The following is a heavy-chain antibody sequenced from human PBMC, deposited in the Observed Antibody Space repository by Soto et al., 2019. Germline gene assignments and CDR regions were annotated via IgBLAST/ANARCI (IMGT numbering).Heavy chain of an antibody. J-gene: IGHJ4*02. CDR2: IYHSGST. CDR3: AGTTYSSSSGYGFDY. V-gene: IGHV4-4*02. CDR1: GGSISSINW. Sequence: PSETLSLTCAVSGGSISSINWWSWVRQPPGKGLEWIGEIYHSGSTNYNPSLKSRVTISVDKSKNQFSLKLSSVTAADTAVYYCAGTTYSSSSGYGFDYWGQGTLVTVSS. D-gene: IGHD6-6*01.